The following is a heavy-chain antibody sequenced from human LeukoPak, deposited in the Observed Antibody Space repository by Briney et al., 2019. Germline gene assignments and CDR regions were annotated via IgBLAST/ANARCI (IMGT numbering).Heavy chain of an antibody. D-gene: IGHD4-17*01. CDR3: AREGITSYDYGDYGWFDP. CDR2: IWYDGSNK. CDR1: GFTFSSYA. Sequence: PGGSLRLSCAASGFTFSSYAMHWVRQAPGKGLEWVAVIWYDGSNKYYADSVKGRFTISRDNSKNTLYLQMNSLRAEDTAVYYCAREGITSYDYGDYGWFDPWGQGTLVTVSS. J-gene: IGHJ5*02. V-gene: IGHV3-33*08.